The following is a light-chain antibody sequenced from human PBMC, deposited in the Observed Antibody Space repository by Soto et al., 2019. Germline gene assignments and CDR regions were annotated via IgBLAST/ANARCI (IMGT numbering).Light chain of an antibody. CDR3: QSYDSSLSGPV. V-gene: IGLV1-40*01. CDR2: ASN. CDR1: SSNVGAGYD. Sequence: QSVLTQPPSVSGAPGQRVTISCTGSSSNVGAGYDVHWYQQFPGTAPKLLIYASNNRPSGVPDRFSGSKSGTSASLAITGLQADDEADYYCQSYDSSLSGPVFGGGTKLTVL. J-gene: IGLJ2*01.